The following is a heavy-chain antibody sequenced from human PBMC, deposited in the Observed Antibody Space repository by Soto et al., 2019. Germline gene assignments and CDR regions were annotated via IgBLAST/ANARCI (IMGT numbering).Heavy chain of an antibody. CDR3: ARDGVGGIVFFGYFDY. Sequence: QVQLVESGGGVVQPGESLRLSCAASGFTFRGYGMHWVRQAPGKWLEWVAVVRYDGSNIYYGDAVKGRFTISRDNSKDTLYLQMTSLRAEDKAVYYWARDGVGGIVFFGYFDYCCQGTLVTVSA. CDR2: VRYDGSNI. J-gene: IGHJ4*02. CDR1: GFTFRGYG. V-gene: IGHV3-33*01. D-gene: IGHD1-26*01.